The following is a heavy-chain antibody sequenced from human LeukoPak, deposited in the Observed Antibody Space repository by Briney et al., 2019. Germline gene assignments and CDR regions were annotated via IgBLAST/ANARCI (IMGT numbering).Heavy chain of an antibody. J-gene: IGHJ6*03. CDR3: ARGPETGTRRDYYNYYMAV. CDR2: VSAYNGHT. Sequence: GASVKVSCKASGYTFNSYGISWVRQAPGQGLEWMGWVSAYNGHTNYAQKFQGRVTMTTDTSTSTASMELRSLRSDDTAVYYCARGPETGTRRDYYNYYMAVWGKGTTVTVSS. CDR1: GYTFNSYG. V-gene: IGHV1-18*01. D-gene: IGHD1-1*01.